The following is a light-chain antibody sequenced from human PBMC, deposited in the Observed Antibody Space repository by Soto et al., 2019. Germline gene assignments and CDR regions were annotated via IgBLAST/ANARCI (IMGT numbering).Light chain of an antibody. V-gene: IGKV3-20*01. Sequence: EIVLTQSPGTLALSPCDRATLSCRASQTISSTYLAWYQQKPGQAPRLLIYAASTRATGIPDRFSGSGSGTDFTLTISRLEPEDFAVYYCQQYGSSPKTFGQGTKVDIK. J-gene: IGKJ1*01. CDR1: QTISSTY. CDR2: AAS. CDR3: QQYGSSPKT.